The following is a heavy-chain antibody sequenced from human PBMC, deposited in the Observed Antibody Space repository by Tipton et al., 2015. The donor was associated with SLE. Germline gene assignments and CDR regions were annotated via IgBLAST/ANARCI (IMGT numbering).Heavy chain of an antibody. J-gene: IGHJ4*02. D-gene: IGHD3-22*01. CDR3: ARARDYYDTSGCDY. Sequence: FTISRDNSQNTLYLQMSSLRTEDTAVYYCARARDYYDTSGCDYWGQGTLVTVSS. V-gene: IGHV3-30*15.